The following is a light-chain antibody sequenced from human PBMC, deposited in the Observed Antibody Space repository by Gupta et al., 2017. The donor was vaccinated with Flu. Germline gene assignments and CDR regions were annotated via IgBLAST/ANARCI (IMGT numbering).Light chain of an antibody. CDR1: SNNVGNQG. Sequence: QAVLTQPPSVSKRLRQNATLTCTGNSNNVGNQGAAWLQQHQAHHPKVLSDSKNNRPSGISERFLSYRSGNNASTHTNGLQPEEEADDYCSESDTSINDLVFGGGTKLTVL. V-gene: IGLV10-54*04. J-gene: IGLJ3*02. CDR3: SESDTSINDLV. CDR2: SKN.